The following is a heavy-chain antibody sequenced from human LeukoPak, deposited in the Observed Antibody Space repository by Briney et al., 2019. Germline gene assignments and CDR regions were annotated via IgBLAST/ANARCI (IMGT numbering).Heavy chain of an antibody. D-gene: IGHD6-13*01. CDR2: INPSGGST. CDR3: AILAESDFDY. V-gene: IGHV1-46*01. J-gene: IGHJ4*02. Sequence: ASVKVSCKASGYTFTSYYMHWVRQAPGQGLEWMGIINPSGGSTSYAQKFQGRVTMTRDTSISTAYMELSRLRSDDTAVYYCAILAESDFDYWGQGTLVTVSS. CDR1: GYTFTSYY.